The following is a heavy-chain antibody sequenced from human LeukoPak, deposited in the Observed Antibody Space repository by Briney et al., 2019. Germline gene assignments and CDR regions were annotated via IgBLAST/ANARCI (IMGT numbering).Heavy chain of an antibody. J-gene: IGHJ4*02. CDR2: IYYSGST. Sequence: SQTLSLTCTVSGGSISSGGYYWSWIRQHPGKGLEWIGYIYYSGSTYYNPSLKSRVTISVDTSKNQFSLKLSPVTAADTAVYYCARSVERVDTAMYYFDYWGQGTLVTVSS. D-gene: IGHD5-18*01. CDR3: ARSVERVDTAMYYFDY. V-gene: IGHV4-31*03. CDR1: GGSISSGGYY.